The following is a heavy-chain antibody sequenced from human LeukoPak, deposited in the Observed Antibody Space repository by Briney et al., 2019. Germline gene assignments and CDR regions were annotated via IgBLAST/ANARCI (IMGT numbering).Heavy chain of an antibody. Sequence: TSVKVSCKASGFTFTSSAVQWVRQARGQRLEWIGWIVVGSGNTNYAQKFQERVTITRDMSTSTAYMELSSLRSEDTAVYYCAADPIYSYGLGYWGQGTLVTVSS. D-gene: IGHD5-18*01. CDR2: IVVGSGNT. CDR1: GFTFTSSA. CDR3: AADPIYSYGLGY. J-gene: IGHJ4*02. V-gene: IGHV1-58*01.